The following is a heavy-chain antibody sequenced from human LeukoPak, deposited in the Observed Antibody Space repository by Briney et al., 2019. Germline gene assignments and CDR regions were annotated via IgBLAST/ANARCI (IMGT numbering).Heavy chain of an antibody. V-gene: IGHV1-46*01. Sequence: ASVKVSCEASGYTFPSYFMHWVRQAPGQGLEWMGIINPTGGSTTYAQKFQGRVTMTRDTSTSTAYMELSSLRSDDTAVYYCARTAARRFDYWGQGTLVTVSS. CDR2: INPTGGST. D-gene: IGHD6-6*01. CDR1: GYTFPSYF. J-gene: IGHJ4*02. CDR3: ARTAARRFDY.